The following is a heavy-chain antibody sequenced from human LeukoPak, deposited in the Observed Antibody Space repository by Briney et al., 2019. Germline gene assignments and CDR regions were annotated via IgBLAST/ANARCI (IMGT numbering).Heavy chain of an antibody. CDR3: ARDEEYFQH. V-gene: IGHV4-59*01. CDR1: GGSISSYY. CDR2: IYYSGST. J-gene: IGHJ1*01. Sequence: PSETLSPTCTVSGGSISSYYWSWIRQPPGKGLEWIGYIYYSGSTNYNPSLKSRVTISVDTSKNQFSLKLSSVTAADTAVYYCARDEEYFQHWGQGTLATVSS.